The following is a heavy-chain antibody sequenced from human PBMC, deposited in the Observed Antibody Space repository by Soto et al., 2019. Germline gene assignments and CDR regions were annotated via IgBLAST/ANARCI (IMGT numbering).Heavy chain of an antibody. CDR2: ISSTGFTI. D-gene: IGHD4-17*01. V-gene: IGHV3-48*01. CDR3: AKDQRYGDRYNYYYIDV. Sequence: EVQVVESGGGLVQAGGSLRLSCEASGFTFSSHSMNWVRQAPGKGLEWLSYISSTGFTIHYADSVKGRFTISRDNAKNSLYMQMNRLRGEDTAVYFFAKDQRYGDRYNYYYIDVWGKGTTVTVSS. J-gene: IGHJ6*03. CDR1: GFTFSSHS.